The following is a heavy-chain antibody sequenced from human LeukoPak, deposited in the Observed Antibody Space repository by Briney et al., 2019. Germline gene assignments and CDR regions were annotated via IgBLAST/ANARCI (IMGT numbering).Heavy chain of an antibody. D-gene: IGHD3-9*01. Sequence: SETLSLTCAVSGGSINSETYYWSWIRQPPGKGLEWIGYIYYSGSTYYNPSLKSRVSISVDTSKNQFSLKLSSVTAADTAVYYCATTINRYFDYWGQGILVTVSS. CDR3: ATTINRYFDY. CDR1: GGSINSETYY. J-gene: IGHJ4*02. V-gene: IGHV4-30-4*02. CDR2: IYYSGST.